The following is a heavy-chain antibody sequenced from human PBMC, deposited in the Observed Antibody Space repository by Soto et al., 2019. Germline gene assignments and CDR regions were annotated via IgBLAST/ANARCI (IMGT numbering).Heavy chain of an antibody. V-gene: IGHV4-59*08. CDR3: ARTTWGWLGELGFDP. J-gene: IGHJ5*02. D-gene: IGHD1-1*01. Sequence: QVQLQESGPGLVKPSETLSLTCTVSGGSISSDYWSWIRQPPGKGLEWIGYIYYSGSTNYSPSLKSRVIRSVDTSKKQFSLKLSSVTAADTAVYYCARTTWGWLGELGFDPWGQGTLVTVSS. CDR1: GGSISSDY. CDR2: IYYSGST.